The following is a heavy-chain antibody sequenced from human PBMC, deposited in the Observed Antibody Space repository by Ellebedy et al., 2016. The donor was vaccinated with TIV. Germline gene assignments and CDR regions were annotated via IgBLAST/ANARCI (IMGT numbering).Heavy chain of an antibody. CDR2: INSDGSST. V-gene: IGHV3-74*01. CDR1: GFTFSSYW. CDR3: ARDPTLYYYYGMDV. Sequence: GGSLRLSXAASGFTFSSYWMHWVRQAPGKGLVWVSRINSDGSSTSYADSVKGRFTISRDNAKNTLYLQMNSLRAEDTAVYYCARDPTLYYYYGMDVWGQGTTVTVSS. J-gene: IGHJ6*02.